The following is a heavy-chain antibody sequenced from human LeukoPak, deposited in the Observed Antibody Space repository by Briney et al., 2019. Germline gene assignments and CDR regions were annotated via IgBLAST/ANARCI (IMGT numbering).Heavy chain of an antibody. Sequence: SETLSLTCTVSGGSISSSSSYWGWIRQPPGKGLEWIGSIYYSGISYYNPSLKSRVTISVDTSKNQFSLKLSSVTAADTAVYYCASLYCTRTSCKVDPWGQGTLVTVSS. CDR1: GGSISSSSSY. V-gene: IGHV4-39*07. J-gene: IGHJ5*02. CDR2: IYYSGIS. D-gene: IGHD2-2*01. CDR3: ASLYCTRTSCKVDP.